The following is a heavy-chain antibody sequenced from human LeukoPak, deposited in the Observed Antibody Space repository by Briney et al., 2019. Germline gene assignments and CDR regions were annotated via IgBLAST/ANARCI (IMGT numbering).Heavy chain of an antibody. Sequence: PSETLSLTRAVYGGSFSGYYWSWIRQPPGKGLEWIGEINHSGSTNYNPSLKSRVTMSVDTSRNQFFLRLSSVTAADTAVYYCARFSEYSHSSVHYLDYWGQGTLVSVSS. CDR1: GGSFSGYY. CDR3: ARFSEYSHSSVHYLDY. V-gene: IGHV4-34*10. J-gene: IGHJ4*02. D-gene: IGHD3-22*01. CDR2: INHSGST.